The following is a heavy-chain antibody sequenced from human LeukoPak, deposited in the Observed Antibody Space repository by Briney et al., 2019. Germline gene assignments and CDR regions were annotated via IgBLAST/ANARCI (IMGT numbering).Heavy chain of an antibody. CDR1: GGSFSGYY. CDR2: IYYSGST. D-gene: IGHD4-17*01. Sequence: SETLSLTCAVYGGSFSGYYWSWIRQHPGKGLEWIGYIYYSGSTYYNPSLKSRVTISVDTSKNQFSLKLNSVTAADTAVYYCARRAYGDYYFDYWGQGTLVTVSS. CDR3: ARRAYGDYYFDY. J-gene: IGHJ4*02. V-gene: IGHV4-31*11.